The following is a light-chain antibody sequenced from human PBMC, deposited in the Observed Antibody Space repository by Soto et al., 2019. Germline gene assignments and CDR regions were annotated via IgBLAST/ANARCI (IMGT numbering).Light chain of an antibody. J-gene: IGKJ5*01. CDR3: QQRSNWQVT. V-gene: IGKV3-15*01. Sequence: EIVMTQSPATLSVSPGERATLSCRASQSVSSNLAWYQHKPGQAPRLLIYGASTRATGIPARFSGSGSGTEFTLTISSLQSEDFAVYYCQQRSNWQVTFGQGARLENK. CDR2: GAS. CDR1: QSVSSN.